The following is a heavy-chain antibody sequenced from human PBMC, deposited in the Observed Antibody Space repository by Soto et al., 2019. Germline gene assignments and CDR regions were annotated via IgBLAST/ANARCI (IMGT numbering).Heavy chain of an antibody. CDR2: IIPIFGTT. D-gene: IGHD2-15*01. V-gene: IGHV1-69*12. CDR3: GRVVTVVNSFSYWYFDL. J-gene: IGHJ2*01. CDR1: GGTFSSYA. Sequence: QVQLVQSGAEVKKPGSSVKVSCKASGGTFSSYAISWVRQAPGQGLEWMGGIIPIFGTTNYAQKFQGRITTTADETTSTASMALSSLRSEDTAVYYCGRVVTVVNSFSYWYFDLWGRGTLVTVSS.